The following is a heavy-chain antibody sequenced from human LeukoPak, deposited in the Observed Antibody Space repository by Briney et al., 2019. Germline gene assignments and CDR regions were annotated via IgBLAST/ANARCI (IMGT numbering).Heavy chain of an antibody. CDR1: GFTFSGSA. D-gene: IGHD1-26*01. CDR3: TRHAEWEPHRGLFDY. Sequence: GGSLKLSCAASGFTFSGSAMHWVRPASGKGLEWVGRIRSKANSYATAYAASVKGRFTISRNDSKNTAYLQMNSLNTEDTAVYYCTRHAEWEPHRGLFDYWGQGTLVTVSS. J-gene: IGHJ4*02. V-gene: IGHV3-73*01. CDR2: IRSKANSYAT.